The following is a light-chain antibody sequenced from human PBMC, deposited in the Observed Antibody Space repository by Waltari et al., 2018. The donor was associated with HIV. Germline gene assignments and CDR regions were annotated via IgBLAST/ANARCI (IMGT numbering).Light chain of an antibody. CDR3: ETWDSNIRV. Sequence: QPVLTQSSSASASLGSSVKLTCTLSSGHRGYTIAWHQQQPGKAPRYLMKVAGSGNYGKGSGVSDRFSGSSSGADRHLTISNLQSEDEADYYCETWDSNIRVFGGGTRLTV. CDR2: VAGSGNY. CDR1: SGHRGYT. V-gene: IGLV4-60*03. J-gene: IGLJ3*02.